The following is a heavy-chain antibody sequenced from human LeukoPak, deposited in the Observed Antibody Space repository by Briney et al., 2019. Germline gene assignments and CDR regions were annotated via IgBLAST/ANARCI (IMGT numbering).Heavy chain of an antibody. CDR3: AREPTSGREPTSGRPLDY. V-gene: IGHV4-4*07. CDR1: GGSTSGYF. Sequence: PSETLSLICTVSGGSTSGYFWSWIRQPAGKGLEWIGRIYSSGINNYNPSLKGRVTMSLDTSKNHLSLNLSSVTAADTAVYYCAREPTSGREPTSGRPLDYWGQGTLVTVSS. D-gene: IGHD5-12*01. J-gene: IGHJ4*02. CDR2: IYSSGIN.